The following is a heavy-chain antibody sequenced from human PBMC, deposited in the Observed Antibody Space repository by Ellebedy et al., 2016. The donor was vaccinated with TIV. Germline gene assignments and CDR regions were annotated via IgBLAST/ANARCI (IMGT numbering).Heavy chain of an antibody. V-gene: IGHV1-2*02. J-gene: IGHJ4*02. CDR1: GYSFTGHY. CDR2: INPNSGAT. D-gene: IGHD4-17*01. CDR3: ARGTYGDRRLSDY. Sequence: ASVKVSCKASGYSFTGHYMHWVRQAPGQGLEWVGWINPNSGATNYAQKFQGRVTMTRDTSTSTVYMELSSLRSEDTAVYYCARGTYGDRRLSDYWGQGTLVTVSS.